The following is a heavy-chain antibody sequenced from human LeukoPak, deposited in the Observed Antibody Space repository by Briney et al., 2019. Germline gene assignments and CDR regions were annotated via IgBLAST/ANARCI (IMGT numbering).Heavy chain of an antibody. D-gene: IGHD6-13*01. CDR3: AREEGSSSWYYHWFDP. J-gene: IGHJ5*02. CDR2: IYTSGST. V-gene: IGHV4-61*02. CDR1: GGSISSGSYY. Sequence: PSETLSLTCTASGGSISSGSYYWSWIRQPAGKGLEWIGRIYTSGSTNYNPSLKSRVTISVDTSKNQFSLKLTSVTAADTAVYYCAREEGSSSWYYHWFDPWGQGTLVTVSS.